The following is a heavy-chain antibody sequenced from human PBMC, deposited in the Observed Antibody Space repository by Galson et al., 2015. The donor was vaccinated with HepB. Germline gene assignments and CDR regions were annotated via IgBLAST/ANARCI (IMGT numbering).Heavy chain of an antibody. J-gene: IGHJ6*02. CDR2: ISYDGSNK. CDR1: GFTFSSYS. D-gene: IGHD3-10*01. CDR3: ARWQTQTGYYYYGMDV. V-gene: IGHV3-30*03. Sequence: SLRLSCAASGFTFSSYSMHWVRQAPGKGLEWVAVISYDGSNKYYADSVKGRFTISRDNSKNTLYLQMNSLRAEDTAVYYCARWQTQTGYYYYGMDVWGQGTTVTVSS.